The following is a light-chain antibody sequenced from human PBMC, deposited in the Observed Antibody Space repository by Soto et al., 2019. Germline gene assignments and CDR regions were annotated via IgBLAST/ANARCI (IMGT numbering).Light chain of an antibody. CDR2: DVT. CDR3: SSYTSSSTYV. Sequence: QSVLTQPASLSGSPGQSITISCTGTISDVGFYARVSWYQQPPGTAPKLLIYDVTSRPSGVPDRFSGSQSGKTASLTISGLRAEDEADYYCSSYTSSSTYVFGPGTKVTVL. CDR1: ISDVGFYAR. J-gene: IGLJ1*01. V-gene: IGLV2-18*02.